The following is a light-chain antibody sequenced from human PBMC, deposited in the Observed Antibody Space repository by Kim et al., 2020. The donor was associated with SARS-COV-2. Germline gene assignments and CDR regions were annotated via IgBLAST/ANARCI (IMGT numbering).Light chain of an antibody. CDR2: WAS. V-gene: IGKV4-1*01. Sequence: PSIHCRYSRSVIYSYNDKNYLAWYQQKPGQHRRLLFYWASARESGVPDRFSGSGYGTDSNLTISSGQAEDVAVYSCQQYYGTPFSFGPGTKVDIK. CDR1: RSVIYSYNDKNY. J-gene: IGKJ3*01. CDR3: QQYYGTPFS.